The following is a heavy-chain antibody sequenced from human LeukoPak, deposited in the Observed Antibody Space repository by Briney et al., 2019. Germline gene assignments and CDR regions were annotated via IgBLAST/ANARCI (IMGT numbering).Heavy chain of an antibody. CDR3: ARVNWARLDY. D-gene: IGHD7-27*01. CDR2: IYSGGTT. J-gene: IGHJ4*02. V-gene: IGHV3-66*01. Sequence: PWGSLRLSCAASGFNASGNYMSWVRQAPGEGLEWVSVIYSGGTTYYADSVKGRFTISRDNSKNTLYLQMNSLRAEDTAVYYCARVNWARLDYWGQGALVTVSS. CDR1: GFNASGNY.